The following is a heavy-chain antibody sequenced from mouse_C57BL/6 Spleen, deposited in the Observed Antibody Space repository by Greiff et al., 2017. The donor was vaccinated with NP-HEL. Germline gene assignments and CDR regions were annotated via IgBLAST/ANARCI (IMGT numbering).Heavy chain of an antibody. J-gene: IGHJ4*01. CDR1: GFPFTVYY. CDR2: INYDGSST. V-gene: IGHV5-16*01. Sequence: VHLVASVAGFLPPVSSLKLSFPASGFPFTVYYLPFFPPVPFQVLAWVENINYDGSSTYYLDSLKSRFIISRDNAKNILYLQMSSLKSEDTATYYCARGDYYAMDYWGQGTSVTVSS. CDR3: ARGDYYAMDY.